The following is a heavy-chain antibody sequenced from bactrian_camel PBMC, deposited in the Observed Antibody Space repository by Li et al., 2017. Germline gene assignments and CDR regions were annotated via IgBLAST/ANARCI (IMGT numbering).Heavy chain of an antibody. CDR2: LYHDGITT. CDR1: GGTDPTHY. D-gene: IGHD1*01. Sequence: HVQLVESGGGSVQPGGSLRLACAAYGGTDPTHYFAWVRQAPGTGLEWVASLYHDGITTDYADSVKGRFTVSRDSGNNSVDLMMNSLNPEDTGMYYCAANFGPYCSGPYLARRANFVGQGTQVTVS. V-gene: IGHV3-2*01. J-gene: IGHJ4*01.